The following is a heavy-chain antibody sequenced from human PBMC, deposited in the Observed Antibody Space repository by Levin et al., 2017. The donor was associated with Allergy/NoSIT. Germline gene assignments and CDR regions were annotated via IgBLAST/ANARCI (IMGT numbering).Heavy chain of an antibody. D-gene: IGHD3-10*01. Sequence: GESLKISCKASGYTFTSYYMHWVRQAPGQGLEWMGIINPSGGSTSYAQKFQGRVTMTRDTSTSTVYMELSSLRSEDTAVYYCAREIWFGELRDYWGQGTLVTVSS. CDR3: AREIWFGELRDY. CDR1: GYTFTSYY. J-gene: IGHJ4*02. V-gene: IGHV1-46*01. CDR2: INPSGGST.